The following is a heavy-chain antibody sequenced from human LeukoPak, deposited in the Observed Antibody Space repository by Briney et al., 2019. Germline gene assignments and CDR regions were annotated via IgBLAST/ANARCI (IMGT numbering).Heavy chain of an antibody. Sequence: GSVKVSCKASGYTFTSYYMHWVRQAPGQGLEWMGLINPSGGSTSYAQKFQGRVTMTRDTSTSTVYMELSSLRSDDTAVYYCARGGVVVVAATDYWGQGTLVTVSS. CDR3: ARGGVVVVAATDY. CDR1: GYTFTSYY. D-gene: IGHD2-15*01. V-gene: IGHV1-46*01. CDR2: INPSGGST. J-gene: IGHJ4*02.